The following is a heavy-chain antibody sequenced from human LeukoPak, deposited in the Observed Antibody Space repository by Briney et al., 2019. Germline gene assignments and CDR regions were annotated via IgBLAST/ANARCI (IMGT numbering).Heavy chain of an antibody. CDR1: GGSIRSDY. D-gene: IGHD5-18*01. CDR3: ARERAAMDS. CDR2: IYYSGST. Sequence: SETLSLTCIVSGGSIRSDYWSWIRQPPGRGLEWIGYIYYSGSTNYNPSLKSRVTISVDTSKNQFSLKLNSVTAADTAVYFCARERAAMDSWGQGTLVTVSS. V-gene: IGHV4-59*01. J-gene: IGHJ4*02.